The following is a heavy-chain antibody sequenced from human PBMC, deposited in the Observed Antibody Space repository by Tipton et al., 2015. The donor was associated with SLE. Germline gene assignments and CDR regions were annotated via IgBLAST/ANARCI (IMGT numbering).Heavy chain of an antibody. V-gene: IGHV4-39*07. J-gene: IGHJ4*02. CDR3: ARHGRSGWSGYFDY. Sequence: TLSLTCNVSGGSISSSTYYWGWIRQPPGKGLEWIDSIYYSGSTFYNPSLKTRVTISVDTSKNQFSLKMNSVTAADTAVYYCARHGRSGWSGYFDYWGQGILVTVSS. D-gene: IGHD6-19*01. CDR2: IYYSGST. CDR1: GGSISSSTYY.